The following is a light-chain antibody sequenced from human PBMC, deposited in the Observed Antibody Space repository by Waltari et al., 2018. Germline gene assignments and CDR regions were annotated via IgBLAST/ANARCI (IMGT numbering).Light chain of an antibody. CDR3: QQYYDIPVT. CDR2: WAS. J-gene: IGKJ2*01. V-gene: IGKV4-1*01. Sequence: DIVMTQSPDSLPVSVGERATFNCKSSKSVLYNTDNTNYLAGYQQKPGQSPKLLIYWASTRKSGVPDRFSGSGSGTDFTLTISGLQADDAAIYFCQQYYDIPVTFGQGTRLEIK. CDR1: KSVLYNTDNTNY.